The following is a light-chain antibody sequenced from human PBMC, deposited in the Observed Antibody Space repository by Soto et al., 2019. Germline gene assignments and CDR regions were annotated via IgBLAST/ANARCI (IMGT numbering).Light chain of an antibody. Sequence: DLQMTQSPSSVSASVVDRVTITCRASQSISNYLAWYQHKPGKAPKLLIYAASALQSGVPLRFSGSASGTDFTLTISSLQPEDFATYFCQQAHIVPFTFGQGTRLEI. CDR1: QSISNY. CDR3: QQAHIVPFT. CDR2: AAS. J-gene: IGKJ5*01. V-gene: IGKV1D-12*01.